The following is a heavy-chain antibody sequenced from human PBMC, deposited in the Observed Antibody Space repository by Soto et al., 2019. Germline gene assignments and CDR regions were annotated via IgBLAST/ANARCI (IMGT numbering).Heavy chain of an antibody. V-gene: IGHV1-18*01. CDR1: GYTFTSYG. J-gene: IGHJ4*02. CDR3: ASVPQSRQLDY. D-gene: IGHD6-6*01. Sequence: ASVKVSFKASGYTFTSYGISWVRQAPGQGLEWMGWISAYNGNTNYAQKLQGRVTMTTDTSTSTAYMELRSLRSDDTAVYYCASVPQSRQLDYWGQGTLVTVSS. CDR2: ISAYNGNT.